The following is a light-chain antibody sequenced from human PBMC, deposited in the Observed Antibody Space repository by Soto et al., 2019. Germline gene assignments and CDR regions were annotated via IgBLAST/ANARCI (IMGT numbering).Light chain of an antibody. V-gene: IGKV3-20*01. CDR3: QQYGSSGT. CDR2: GAS. J-gene: IGKJ1*01. Sequence: EIVMTQSPGTLSLSPGERAPLSCRASQSVAGSYLAWYQQKPGQAPRLLIYGASNRATGIPDRFSGSGSGTDFTLTISRLEPEDFAVYYCQQYGSSGTFGQGTKVDIK. CDR1: QSVAGSY.